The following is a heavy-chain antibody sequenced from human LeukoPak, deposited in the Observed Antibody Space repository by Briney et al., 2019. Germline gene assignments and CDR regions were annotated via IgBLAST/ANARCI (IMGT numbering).Heavy chain of an antibody. V-gene: IGHV3-23*01. CDR2: ITGSGGST. CDR3: AGGTGMDV. J-gene: IGHJ6*02. Sequence: GGSLRLSCAASGFSFSSYAMTWVRQAPGKGLEWVSVITGSGGSTYYADSVKGRFTISRDNSKNTLYLQMNSLRVEDTAVYYCAGGTGMDVWGQGTTVTVSS. D-gene: IGHD1-1*01. CDR1: GFSFSSYA.